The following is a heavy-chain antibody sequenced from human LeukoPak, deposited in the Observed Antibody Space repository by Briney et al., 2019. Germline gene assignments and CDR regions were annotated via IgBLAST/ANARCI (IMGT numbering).Heavy chain of an antibody. D-gene: IGHD4-23*01. Sequence: PETLSLTCTVSGGSISSYYWSWIRQPPGKGLEWMGYIYYNGTTNYNPTIKSRVTTLVDKTTNQFSLKLSSVTAADTAVYYCARDRYGGNSGEFDYWGQGTLVTVSS. CDR3: ARDRYGGNSGEFDY. CDR2: IYYNGTT. V-gene: IGHV4-59*01. CDR1: GGSISSYY. J-gene: IGHJ4*02.